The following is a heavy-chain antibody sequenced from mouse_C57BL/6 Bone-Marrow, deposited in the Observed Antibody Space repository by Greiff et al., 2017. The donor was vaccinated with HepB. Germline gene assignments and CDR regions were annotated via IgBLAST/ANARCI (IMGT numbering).Heavy chain of an antibody. V-gene: IGHV7-1*01. CDR2: SRNKANDYTT. CDR3: ARDARYYYGSSYDAMDY. CDR1: GFTFSDFY. Sequence: EVKLVESGGGLVQSGRSLRLSCATSGFTFSDFYMEWVRQAPGKGLEWIAASRNKANDYTTEYSASVKGRFIVSRDTSQSILYLQMNALRAEDTAIYYCARDARYYYGSSYDAMDYWGQGTSVTVSS. J-gene: IGHJ4*01. D-gene: IGHD1-1*01.